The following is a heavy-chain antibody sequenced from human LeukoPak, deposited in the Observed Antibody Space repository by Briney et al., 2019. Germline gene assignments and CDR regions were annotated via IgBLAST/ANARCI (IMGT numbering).Heavy chain of an antibody. CDR1: GGSISSGGYY. CDR2: IYYSGGT. V-gene: IGHV4-31*03. D-gene: IGHD3-22*01. J-gene: IGHJ4*02. CDR3: ARAGYYYDSSGYYLFDY. Sequence: SETLSLTCTVSGGSISSGGYYWSWIRQHPGKGLEWIGYIYYSGGTYYNPSLKSRVTISVDTSKNQFSLKLSSVTAADTAVYYCARAGYYYDSSGYYLFDYWGQGTLVTVSS.